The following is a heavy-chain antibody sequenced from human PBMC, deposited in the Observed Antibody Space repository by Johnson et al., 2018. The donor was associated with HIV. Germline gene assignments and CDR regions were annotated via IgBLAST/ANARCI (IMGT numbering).Heavy chain of an antibody. J-gene: IGHJ3*02. Sequence: VQLVESGGGLMQPGGSLRLSCAASGFIVSSNCMTWVRQAPGKGLEWVSAISGSGGSTYSADSVKGRFTTSRDNTNNSLYLQMNSLKAEDTAVYYCARSKDCSVGTCPDGLDIWGQGTMVIVSS. CDR3: ARSKDCSVGTCPDGLDI. V-gene: IGHV3-48*04. CDR1: GFIVSSNC. CDR2: SGSGGST. D-gene: IGHD2-15*01.